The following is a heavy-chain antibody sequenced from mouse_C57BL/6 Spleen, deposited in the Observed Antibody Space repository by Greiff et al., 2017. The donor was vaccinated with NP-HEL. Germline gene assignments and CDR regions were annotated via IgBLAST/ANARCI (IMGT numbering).Heavy chain of an antibody. CDR3: ARSDYYYGSSYFDY. J-gene: IGHJ2*01. V-gene: IGHV1-82*01. CDR1: GYAFSSSW. CDR2: IYPGDGDT. D-gene: IGHD1-1*01. Sequence: QVQLKESGPELVKPGASVKISCKASGYAFSSSWMNWVKQRPGKGLEWIGRIYPGDGDTNYNGKFKGKATLTADKSSSTAYMQLSSLTSEDSAVYFCARSDYYYGSSYFDYWGQGTTLTVSS.